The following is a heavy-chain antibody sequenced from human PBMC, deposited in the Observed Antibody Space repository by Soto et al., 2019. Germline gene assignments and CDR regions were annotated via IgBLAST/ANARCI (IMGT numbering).Heavy chain of an antibody. D-gene: IGHD7-27*01. Sequence: PVGSLRLSCAASDFAFGSHTMAWVRQAPGKGLEWVSSISSATTYILYVDSVRGRFTISRDNAKKSLFLQMDSLTADDTAVYFCARKILTGDNSGPFALRGQGTKVPVS. V-gene: IGHV3-21*01. J-gene: IGHJ3*01. CDR1: DFAFGSHT. CDR3: ARKILTGDNSGPFAL. CDR2: ISSATTYI.